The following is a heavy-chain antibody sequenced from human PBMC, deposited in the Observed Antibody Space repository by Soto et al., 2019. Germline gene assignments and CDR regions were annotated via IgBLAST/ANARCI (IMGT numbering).Heavy chain of an antibody. D-gene: IGHD3-10*01. CDR1: GYSFTTYG. CDR2: INVYNGNT. Sequence: ASVKVSCKASGYSFTTYGISWVRQAPGQGLEWMGWINVYNGNTNYAQKFQGRVTMTTDTSTSTAYMELRSLRSDDTAVYYCAREALLWFGELLSAPKFDYWGQGTLVTVSS. CDR3: AREALLWFGELLSAPKFDY. J-gene: IGHJ4*02. V-gene: IGHV1-18*01.